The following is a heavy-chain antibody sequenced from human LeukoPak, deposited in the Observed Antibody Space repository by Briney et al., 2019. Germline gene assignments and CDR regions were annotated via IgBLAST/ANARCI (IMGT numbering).Heavy chain of an antibody. D-gene: IGHD3-22*01. Sequence: SETLSLTCTVSGGSISTYYWGWIRQPPGKGLEWIGSIYYSGNTYYNPSLMSRVTISVDTSKNQFSLHLSSVTAADTAVYYCAGAPHFFDTSGSRYYFDSWGQGALVTVSS. V-gene: IGHV4-39*07. CDR2: IYYSGNT. CDR1: GGSISTYY. J-gene: IGHJ4*02. CDR3: AGAPHFFDTSGSRYYFDS.